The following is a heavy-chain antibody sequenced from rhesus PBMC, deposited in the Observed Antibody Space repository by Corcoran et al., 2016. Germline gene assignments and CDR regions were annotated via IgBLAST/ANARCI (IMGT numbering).Heavy chain of an antibody. CDR2: IYGSGGSN. J-gene: IGHJ4*01. D-gene: IGHD1-44*02. Sequence: QVQLQESGPGLVKPSETLSLTCAVSGGSISVYHYWSWIRQPPGQGLEWIGVIYGSGGSNYLNPSLKSRVTRSVDTSKKQFSLKLSSVTAADTAVDYCASSLGAYWGQGVLVTVSS. V-gene: IGHV4S14*01. CDR1: GGSISVYHY. CDR3: ASSLGAY.